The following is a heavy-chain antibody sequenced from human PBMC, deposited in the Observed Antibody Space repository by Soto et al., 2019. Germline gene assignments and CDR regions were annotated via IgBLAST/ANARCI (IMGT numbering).Heavy chain of an antibody. J-gene: IGHJ4*02. CDR2: ISHSGSP. CDR3: ARASSGGNWDFDL. D-gene: IGHD2-15*01. V-gene: IGHV4-38-2*01. CDR1: GYSITRGYY. Sequence: SETLSLTCDVSGYSITRGYYWGWILQPPRKGLEWIGSISHSGSPYYNPSLKSRVTISLDTYKNKFSLTLSSVTAADTAIYFCARASSGGNWDFDLWGQGILVTVSS.